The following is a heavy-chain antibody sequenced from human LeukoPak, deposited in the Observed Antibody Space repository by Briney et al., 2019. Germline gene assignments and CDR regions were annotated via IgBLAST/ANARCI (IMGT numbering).Heavy chain of an antibody. D-gene: IGHD4-17*01. CDR2: INPNSGGT. CDR3: AREFQGATGTWLTATTVTTYFDY. V-gene: IGHV1-2*02. J-gene: IGHJ4*02. Sequence: ASVKVSCKASGYTFTGYYMHWVRQAPGQGLEWMGWINPNSGGTNYAQKFQGRVTMTRDTSNSTAYMELSRLRSDDTAVYYCAREFQGATGTWLTATTVTTYFDYWGQGTLVTVSS. CDR1: GYTFTGYY.